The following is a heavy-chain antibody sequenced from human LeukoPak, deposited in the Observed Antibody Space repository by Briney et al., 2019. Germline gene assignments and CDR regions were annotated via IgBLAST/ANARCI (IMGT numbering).Heavy chain of an antibody. CDR1: VGSLTTSN. D-gene: IGHD2-21*01. V-gene: IGHV4-59*01. J-gene: IGHJ4*02. CDR2: IYYMRGT. Sequence: SETLSLTCTVSVGSLTTSNWSWIRPPPRKGLEWVCHIYYMRGTKYNPSPRTRATTSIDTSKNQIPLNLNSMTAADTALHSCARSASGDHFDLWGEGTLVSVFS. CDR3: ARSASGDHFDL.